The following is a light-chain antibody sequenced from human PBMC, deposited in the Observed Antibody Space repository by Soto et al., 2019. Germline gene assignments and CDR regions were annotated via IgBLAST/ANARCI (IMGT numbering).Light chain of an antibody. CDR1: QSVSSY. CDR3: QQRSNWWIT. J-gene: IGKJ5*01. Sequence: EIVLTQSPATLSLSPGERATLSCRASQSVSSYLAWYQQKPGQAPRLLIYDASNRATGIPARFSGSGSGTDFTLTISSLEPEDFAVYYCQQRSNWWITFGQGTAWRL. CDR2: DAS. V-gene: IGKV3-11*01.